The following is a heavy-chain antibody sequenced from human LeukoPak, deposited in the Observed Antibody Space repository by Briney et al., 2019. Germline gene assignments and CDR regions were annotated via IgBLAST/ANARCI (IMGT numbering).Heavy chain of an antibody. CDR2: ISAYNGNT. CDR1: GYTFTTYD. Sequence: ASVKVSCKASGYTFTTYDIHWVRQAPGQGLEWMGWISAYNGNTNYAQKLQGRVTMTTDTSTSTAYMELRSLRSDDTAVYYCARDRLAKPHAIDYWGQGTLVTVSS. J-gene: IGHJ4*02. D-gene: IGHD3-16*01. V-gene: IGHV1-18*01. CDR3: ARDRLAKPHAIDY.